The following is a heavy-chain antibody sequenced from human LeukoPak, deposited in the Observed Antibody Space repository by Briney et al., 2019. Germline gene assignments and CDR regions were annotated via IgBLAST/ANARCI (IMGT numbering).Heavy chain of an antibody. D-gene: IGHD5-24*01. Sequence: PSETLSPTCTVTGGSISNYYWSWIRQPPGKGLEWIGYIYISGSTNCNPSLKSRVTMSRDTSKNRFSLKLSSVTAADTAVYFCTRGGGWLIDFWGRGTLVTVSS. CDR2: IYISGST. J-gene: IGHJ4*02. CDR1: GGSISNYY. V-gene: IGHV4-59*01. CDR3: TRGGGWLIDF.